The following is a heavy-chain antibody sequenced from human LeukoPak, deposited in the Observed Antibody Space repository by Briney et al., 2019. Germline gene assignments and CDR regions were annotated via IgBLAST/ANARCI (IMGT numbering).Heavy chain of an antibody. CDR3: ARELDYTSAYFDY. J-gene: IGHJ4*02. CDR2: IYYSGST. Sequence: PSETLSLTCTVSGDSISSGNYYWTWIRQPPGKGLEWIGYIYYSGSTFYNPSLKSRVTISVDTSKNEFSLKLSSVTAADTAVYYCARELDYTSAYFDYWGQGTLVTVSS. CDR1: GDSISSGNYY. D-gene: IGHD4-11*01. V-gene: IGHV4-30-4*01.